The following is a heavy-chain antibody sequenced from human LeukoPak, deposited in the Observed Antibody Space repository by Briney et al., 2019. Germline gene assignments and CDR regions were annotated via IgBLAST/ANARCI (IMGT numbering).Heavy chain of an antibody. J-gene: IGHJ4*02. V-gene: IGHV4-4*02. CDR1: GGSISSSNW. D-gene: IGHD6-13*01. CDR3: ARSSVSYGSWFGYDY. Sequence: SETLSLTCAVSGGSISSSNWWSWVRQPPGKGLEWIGEIYHSGSTNYNPSLKSRVTISVDKSKNQFSLKLSSVTAADTAVYYCARSSVSYGSWFGYDYWGQGTLVTVSS. CDR2: IYHSGST.